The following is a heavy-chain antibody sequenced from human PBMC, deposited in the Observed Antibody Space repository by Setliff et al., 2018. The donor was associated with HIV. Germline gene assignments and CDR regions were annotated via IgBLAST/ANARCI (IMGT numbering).Heavy chain of an antibody. CDR2: INPNSGGT. J-gene: IGHJ4*02. V-gene: IGHV1-2*02. D-gene: IGHD2-2*01. Sequence: ASVKVSCKASGYTFSDYYVHWVRQAPGQGLEWMGWINPNSGGTNYAQKFQGRVTVTRDTSISTAYMELRRLRSDDTAVYYCARGAFVVIPTARHDFDYWGQGALVTVSS. CDR1: GYTFSDYY. CDR3: ARGAFVVIPTARHDFDY.